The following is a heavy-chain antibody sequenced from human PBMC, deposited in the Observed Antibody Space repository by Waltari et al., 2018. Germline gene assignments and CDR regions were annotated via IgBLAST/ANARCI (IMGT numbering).Heavy chain of an antibody. CDR3: ARGSAGYVRVWDL. CDR1: GVPLLAHW. V-gene: IGHV3-7*03. CDR2: IKWDGSAT. Sequence: EAQLMESGGGLVQPGGSLRLSCESSGVPLLAHWLTWVRRAPGKGLEWVANIKWDGSATWYAESLSGRFIISRDNARNSLFLQINSPSAEDTAIYYCARGSAGYVRVWDLWGQGTSVTVSS. D-gene: IGHD2-2*01. J-gene: IGHJ5*02.